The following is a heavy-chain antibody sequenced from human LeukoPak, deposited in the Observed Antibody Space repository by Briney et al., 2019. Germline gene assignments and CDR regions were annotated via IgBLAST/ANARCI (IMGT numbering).Heavy chain of an antibody. CDR3: SPYCSEGTCYGYFHH. CDR2: ISHTGSLI. Sequence: GGSLRLSCAASGFTSSPSELNWVRQAPGKGLEWISYISHTGSLIYYADSVKGRFTISRDNAKNLLYLQMNSLRVQDTGIYYCSPYCSEGTCYGYFHHWGQGTLVSVSS. D-gene: IGHD2-15*01. J-gene: IGHJ1*01. V-gene: IGHV3-48*03. CDR1: GFTSSPSE.